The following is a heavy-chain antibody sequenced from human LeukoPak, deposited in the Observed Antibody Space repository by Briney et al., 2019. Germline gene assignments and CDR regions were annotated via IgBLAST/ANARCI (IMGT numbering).Heavy chain of an antibody. CDR3: ARDYDFYCSGGSCYSPRRSDY. D-gene: IGHD2-15*01. J-gene: IGHJ4*02. CDR1: GFTFSSYA. CDR2: ISGSGGST. V-gene: IGHV3-23*01. Sequence: GGSLRLSCAASGFTFSSYAMSWVRQAPGKGLEWVSAISGSGGSTYYADSVKGRFTISRDNSKNTLYLQMNSLRAEDTAVYYCARDYDFYCSGGSCYSPRRSDYWGQGTLVTVSS.